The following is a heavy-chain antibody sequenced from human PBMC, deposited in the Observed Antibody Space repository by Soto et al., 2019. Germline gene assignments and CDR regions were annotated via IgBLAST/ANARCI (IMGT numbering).Heavy chain of an antibody. CDR1: GGSISSYY. D-gene: IGHD1-7*01. Sequence: QVQLQESGPGLVKPSETLSLTCTVSGGSISSYYWSWIRQPPGKGLEWIGYIYYSGSTNYNPSLNSRVTVSVDTSKNQFSLKLSSVTAADTAVYYCARSAGSTYWYFDLWGRGTLVTVSS. CDR3: ARSAGSTYWYFDL. V-gene: IGHV4-59*01. J-gene: IGHJ2*01. CDR2: IYYSGST.